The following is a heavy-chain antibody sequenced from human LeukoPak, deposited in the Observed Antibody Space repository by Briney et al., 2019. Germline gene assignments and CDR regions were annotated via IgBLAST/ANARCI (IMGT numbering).Heavy chain of an antibody. Sequence: SETLSLTCGVSGVSISSYYWSWIRQPAGKGLEWIGRIYTSGSTNYNPSLKSRVTMSVDTSKNQFSLKLSSVTAADTAVYYCARVGNDYDILTGYHSAYYFDYWGQGTLVTVSS. CDR2: IYTSGST. D-gene: IGHD3-9*01. J-gene: IGHJ4*02. CDR3: ARVGNDYDILTGYHSAYYFDY. CDR1: GVSISSYY. V-gene: IGHV4-4*07.